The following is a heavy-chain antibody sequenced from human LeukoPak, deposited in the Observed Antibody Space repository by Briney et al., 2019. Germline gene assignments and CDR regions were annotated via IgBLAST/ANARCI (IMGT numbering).Heavy chain of an antibody. V-gene: IGHV3-48*01. D-gene: IGHD1-1*01. Sequence: PGGSLRLSCVASGFTFSGYNMNWVRQAPGKGLEWVSYISSSGSTIYYADSVKGRFIISRDNSRNTLYLQMNSLRVEDTTVYYCARDSIPLDESYYHHYGLDVWGQGTTVSVSS. CDR3: ARDSIPLDESYYHHYGLDV. CDR2: ISSSGSTI. CDR1: GFTFSGYN. J-gene: IGHJ6*02.